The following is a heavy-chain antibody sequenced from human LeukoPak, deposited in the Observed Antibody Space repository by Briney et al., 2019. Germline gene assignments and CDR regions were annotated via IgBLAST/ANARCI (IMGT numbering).Heavy chain of an antibody. Sequence: GGSLRLSCAASGFTSSSYWMSWVRQAPGKGLEWVSAISTGGDDTNYADSVKGRFTISRDSSKNTLSLHINSLRAEDTAIYYCARSSRSWGVFDIWGQGTMVTVSS. D-gene: IGHD7-27*01. V-gene: IGHV3-23*01. J-gene: IGHJ3*02. CDR2: ISTGGDDT. CDR1: GFTSSSYW. CDR3: ARSSRSWGVFDI.